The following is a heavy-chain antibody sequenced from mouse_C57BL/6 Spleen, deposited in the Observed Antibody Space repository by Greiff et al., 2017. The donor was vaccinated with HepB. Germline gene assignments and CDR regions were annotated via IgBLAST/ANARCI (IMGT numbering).Heavy chain of an antibody. Sequence: DSGPGLVKPSQSLSLTCSVTGYSITSGYYWNWIRQFPGNKLEWMGYISYDGSNNYNPSLKNRISITRDTSKNQFFLKLNSVTTEDTATYYCARGDSNYAYYYAMDYWGQGTSVTVSS. J-gene: IGHJ4*01. CDR3: ARGDSNYAYYYAMDY. CDR1: GYSITSGYY. D-gene: IGHD2-5*01. V-gene: IGHV3-6*01. CDR2: ISYDGSN.